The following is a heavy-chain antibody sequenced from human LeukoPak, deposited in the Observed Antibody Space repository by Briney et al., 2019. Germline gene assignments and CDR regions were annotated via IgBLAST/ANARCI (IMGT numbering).Heavy chain of an antibody. CDR2: INWNGGST. CDR1: GSNFDSYG. Sequence: GGSLGLSCAASGSNFDSYGMSWVRQAPGKGLEWVSGINWNGGSTGYADSVKGRFTISRDNAKNSLFLQMNSLRAEDTALYYCARGDSSGWYFDQWGQGVLVTVSS. CDR3: ARGDSSGWYFDQ. D-gene: IGHD6-19*01. V-gene: IGHV3-20*04. J-gene: IGHJ4*02.